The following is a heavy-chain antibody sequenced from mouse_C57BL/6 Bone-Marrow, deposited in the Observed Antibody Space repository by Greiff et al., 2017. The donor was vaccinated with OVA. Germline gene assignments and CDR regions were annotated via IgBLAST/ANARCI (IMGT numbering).Heavy chain of an antibody. J-gene: IGHJ1*03. CDR2: IRSKSNNYAT. D-gene: IGHD2-13*01. CDR1: GFSFNTYA. Sequence: EVKLVESGGGLVQPKGSLTLSCAASGFSFNTYAMNWVRQAPGKGLEWVARIRSKSNNYATYYADSVKDRFTISRDDSESMLYLQMNNLKTEDTAMYYCVGDYGDGYFDVWGTGTTVTVSS. V-gene: IGHV10-1*01. CDR3: VGDYGDGYFDV.